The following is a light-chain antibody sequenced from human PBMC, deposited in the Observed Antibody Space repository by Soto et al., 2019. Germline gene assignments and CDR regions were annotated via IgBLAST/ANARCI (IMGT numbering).Light chain of an antibody. CDR2: EVS. V-gene: IGLV2-8*01. CDR3: GSYAGFNNHVA. CDR1: ISDVGGYNY. Sequence: QSALTQPPSASGSPGQSVTISCTGTISDVGGYNYVSWYQQHPGKAPKLMIYEVSERPSGVPDRFSGSKSGNTASLTVSGLQAEDEADYYCGSYAGFNNHVAFGGGTKVTVL. J-gene: IGLJ2*01.